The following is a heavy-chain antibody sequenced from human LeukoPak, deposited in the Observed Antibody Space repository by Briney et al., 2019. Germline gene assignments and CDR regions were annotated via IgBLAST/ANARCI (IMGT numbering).Heavy chain of an antibody. Sequence: SETLSLTCTVSGGSTSSYYWSWIRQPPGKGLEWIGYIYNSESTNYNPSLKSRVTISVDTSKNEFSLKVRSVTAADTAVYYCARGDYDILTGWNYYYGMDVWGQGTTVIVSS. CDR1: GGSTSSYY. CDR3: ARGDYDILTGWNYYYGMDV. D-gene: IGHD3-9*01. J-gene: IGHJ6*02. CDR2: IYNSEST. V-gene: IGHV4-59*01.